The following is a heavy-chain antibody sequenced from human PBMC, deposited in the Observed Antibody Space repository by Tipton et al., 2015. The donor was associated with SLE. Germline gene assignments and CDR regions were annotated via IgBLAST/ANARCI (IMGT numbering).Heavy chain of an antibody. CDR2: INYSGGT. J-gene: IGHJ4*02. Sequence: TLSLTCEVSSGPLTGFFYNWIRQSPGKGMEWIGEINYSGGTTYNPSLGSRVTMSIDTSKNQFSLQLSSVTPADTAMYYCARDLAWGSWGYWGQGTLVTVSS. D-gene: IGHD7-27*01. CDR1: SGPLTGFF. CDR3: ARDLAWGSWGY. V-gene: IGHV4-34*01.